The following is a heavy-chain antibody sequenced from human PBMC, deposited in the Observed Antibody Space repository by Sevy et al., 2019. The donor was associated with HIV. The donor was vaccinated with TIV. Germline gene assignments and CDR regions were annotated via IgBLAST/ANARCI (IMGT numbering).Heavy chain of an antibody. CDR3: ARVTGYYYYYMDV. CDR1: GGSISSYY. V-gene: IGHV4-59*01. CDR2: IYYSGST. Sequence: SETLSLTCTVSGGSISSYYWSWIRQPPGKGLEWIGYIYYSGSTNNNPSLKSRVTISVDTSKNQFSLKLSSVTAADTAVYYCARVTGYYYYYMDVWGKGTTVTVSS. J-gene: IGHJ6*03. D-gene: IGHD3-9*01.